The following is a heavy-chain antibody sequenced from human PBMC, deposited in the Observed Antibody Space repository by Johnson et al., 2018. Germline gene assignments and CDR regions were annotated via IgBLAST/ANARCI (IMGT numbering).Heavy chain of an antibody. Sequence: VQLVESGGGLVRPGGSLRLSCASSGFIFSDYAMSWVRQAPGKGLEWVSGISCRGNSLHNADPVKGRFTISRDNSKETLYLQMNSLRAEDTAAYYWAKVRSGWYETYYNYYYGMDVWGQGTMVTVSS. CDR2: ISCRGNSL. D-gene: IGHD6-19*01. CDR3: AKVRSGWYETYYNYYYGMDV. CDR1: GFIFSDYA. J-gene: IGHJ6*02. V-gene: IGHV3-23*04.